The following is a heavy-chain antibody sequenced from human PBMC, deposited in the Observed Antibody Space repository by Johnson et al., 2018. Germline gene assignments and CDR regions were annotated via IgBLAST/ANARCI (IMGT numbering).Heavy chain of an antibody. CDR2: IKQGGSEK. CDR3: ARIDCTNGVCYTPLDAFDI. CDR1: GFTFSSYW. Sequence: VQLVESGGGLVQPGGSLRLSCAASGFTFSSYWMSWVRQAPGKGLEWVANIKQGGSEKYYVDSVKGRFTISRDNAKNSLYLQMNSLRAEDTAVYYCARIDCTNGVCYTPLDAFDIWGPGTMVTVSS. V-gene: IGHV3-7*01. J-gene: IGHJ3*02. D-gene: IGHD2-8*01.